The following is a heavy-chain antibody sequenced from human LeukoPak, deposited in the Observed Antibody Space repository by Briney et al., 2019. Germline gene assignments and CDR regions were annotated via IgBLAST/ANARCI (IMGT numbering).Heavy chain of an antibody. CDR3: AKVHKRFSEWLLYRYYFDY. V-gene: IGHV3-23*01. Sequence: GGSLRLSCAASGFTFSSYAMSWVCQAPGKGLEWVSAISGSGGSTYYADSVKGRFTISRDNSKNTLYLQMNSLRAEDTAVYYCAKVHKRFSEWLLYRYYFDYWGQGTLVTVSS. J-gene: IGHJ4*02. CDR1: GFTFSSYA. CDR2: ISGSGGST. D-gene: IGHD3-3*01.